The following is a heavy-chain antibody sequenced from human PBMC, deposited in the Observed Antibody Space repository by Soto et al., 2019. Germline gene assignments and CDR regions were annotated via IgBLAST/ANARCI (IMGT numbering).Heavy chain of an antibody. D-gene: IGHD6-6*01. CDR1: GFTFSSYV. CDR3: VKTGRFGQLVPSDY. V-gene: IGHV3-64D*06. CDR2: ISSNGDDT. J-gene: IGHJ4*02. Sequence: GGSLRLACSASGFTFSSYVMFWVRQAPGKGLQYVSLISSNGDDTHYADSVKGRFTVSRDNSKSTLFLQMTSLRTEDTAVYYCVKTGRFGQLVPSDYWGQGTLVTVSS.